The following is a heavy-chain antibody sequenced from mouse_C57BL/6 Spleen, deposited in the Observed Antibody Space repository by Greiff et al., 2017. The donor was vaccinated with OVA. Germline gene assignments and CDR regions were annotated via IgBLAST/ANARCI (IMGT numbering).Heavy chain of an antibody. D-gene: IGHD2-4*01. Sequence: EVQLVESGGDLVKPGGSLKLSCAASGFTFSSYGMSWVRQTPDKRLEWVATISSGGSYTYYPDSVKGRFTISRDNAKNTLYLQMSSLKSEDTAMYYCARQWDYDGFFDYWGQGTTLTVSS. CDR1: GFTFSSYG. CDR2: ISSGGSYT. V-gene: IGHV5-6*01. CDR3: ARQWDYDGFFDY. J-gene: IGHJ2*01.